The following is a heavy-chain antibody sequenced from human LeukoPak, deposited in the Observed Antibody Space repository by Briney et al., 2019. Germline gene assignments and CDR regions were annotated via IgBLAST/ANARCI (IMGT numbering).Heavy chain of an antibody. Sequence: GGSLRLSCAASGFTFSSYAMSWVRQAPGKGLEWVSAISGSGGSTYYAGSVKGRFTISRENAKNSLYLQMNSLTAGDTAVYYCVRGGIQVSGIDEIDYWGQGTLVTVSS. CDR2: ISGSGGST. D-gene: IGHD6-19*01. J-gene: IGHJ4*02. CDR1: GFTFSSYA. CDR3: VRGGIQVSGIDEIDY. V-gene: IGHV3-23*01.